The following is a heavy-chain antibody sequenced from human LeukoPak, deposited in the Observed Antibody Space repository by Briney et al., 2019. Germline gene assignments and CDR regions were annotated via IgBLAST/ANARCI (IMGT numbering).Heavy chain of an antibody. Sequence: GSLRLSCAASGFTFSSYGVHWVRQAPGRGLEWVGRIKSKTDGGTTDYAAPVKGRFTISRDDSKNTLYLQMNSLKTEDTAIYYCTTSAVVTGLYWGQGTQVTVSS. J-gene: IGHJ4*02. V-gene: IGHV3-15*01. CDR3: TTSAVVTGLY. CDR2: IKSKTDGGTT. D-gene: IGHD2-21*02. CDR1: GFTFSSYG.